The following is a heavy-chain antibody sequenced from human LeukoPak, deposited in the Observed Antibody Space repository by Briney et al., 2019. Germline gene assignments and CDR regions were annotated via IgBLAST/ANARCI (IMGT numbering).Heavy chain of an antibody. CDR1: GYTFSRYD. J-gene: IGHJ2*01. Sequence: ASVKPSCKASGYTFSRYDINWVRQAPGHGLEWMGWMNPNSGDRGYAQKFQGRVTITRNTSISTAYMELSSVRSEGTAVYYCTRVLSNVDPDWYFELWGRGTLVTVSS. V-gene: IGHV1-8*03. CDR3: TRVLSNVDPDWYFEL. CDR2: MNPNSGDR. D-gene: IGHD3/OR15-3a*01.